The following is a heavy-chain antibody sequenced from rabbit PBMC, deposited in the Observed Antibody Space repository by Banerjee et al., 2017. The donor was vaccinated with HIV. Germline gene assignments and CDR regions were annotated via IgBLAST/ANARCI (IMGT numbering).Heavy chain of an antibody. D-gene: IGHD6-1*01. CDR1: GFSFSSYYY. Sequence: QEQLEESGGDLVKPEGSLTLTCTASGFSFSSYYYMCWVRQAPGKGLEWIGCIYTGDSSTYYASWVHGQFALSKTSSTTVTLQMTSLTAADTGTYFCARDDANGGGYVFDLWGPGTLVTV. CDR2: IYTGDSST. J-gene: IGHJ4*01. V-gene: IGHV1S45*01. CDR3: ARDDANGGGYVFDL.